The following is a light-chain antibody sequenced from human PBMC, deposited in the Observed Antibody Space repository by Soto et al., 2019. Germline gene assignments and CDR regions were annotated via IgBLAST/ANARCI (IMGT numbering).Light chain of an antibody. Sequence: EIVLTQSPATLSLSPGERATLSCRASQSVSTYLAWYQQKPGQPPRLLLYDASIRTTGIPARFSGSGSGTDFTLTISSLEPEDSAVYYCQQRSNWPPLTCGGGTKVEIK. J-gene: IGKJ4*01. CDR3: QQRSNWPPLT. CDR1: QSVSTY. CDR2: DAS. V-gene: IGKV3-11*01.